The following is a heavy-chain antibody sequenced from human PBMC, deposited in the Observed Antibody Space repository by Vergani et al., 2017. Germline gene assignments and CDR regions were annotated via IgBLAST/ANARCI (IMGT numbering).Heavy chain of an antibody. CDR3: ATSAAAGTDYYYYGMDV. V-gene: IGHV3-23*01. CDR1: GFTFSSYA. CDR2: IIGSVGST. D-gene: IGHD6-13*01. J-gene: IGHJ6*02. Sequence: EVQLLESGGGLVQPGGSLKLSCTASGFTFSSYAISWVRQAPGKGLEWVVAIIGSVGSTYNADSVKGRFTISRDNSKNKVYMEMNSLRAEDTAVYYCATSAAAGTDYYYYGMDVWGQGTTVTVSS.